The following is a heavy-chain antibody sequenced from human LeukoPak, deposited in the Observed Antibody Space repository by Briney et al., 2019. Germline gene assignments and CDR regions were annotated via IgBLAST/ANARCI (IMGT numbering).Heavy chain of an antibody. D-gene: IGHD2-15*01. J-gene: IGHJ4*02. CDR3: AKDYSDSRVADVFFEY. CDR2: ITSGFTP. Sequence: GGSLRLSCAASGLTFSDYAMTWFRQAPGKGLEWVSTITSGFTPHYADSVKGRFTISRDNSKNMFHLQLNSLRAEDTAVYYCAKDYSDSRVADVFFEYWGQGTPVTVSS. CDR1: GLTFSDYA. V-gene: IGHV3-23*01.